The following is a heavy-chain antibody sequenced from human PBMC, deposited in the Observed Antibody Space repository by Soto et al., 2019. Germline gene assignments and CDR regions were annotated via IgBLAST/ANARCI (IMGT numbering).Heavy chain of an antibody. CDR1: GGSISSDY. CDR2: IYYSGST. D-gene: IGHD6-19*01. V-gene: IGHV4-59*01. J-gene: IGHJ4*02. Sequence: SETLSLTCTVSGGSISSDYWSWIRQPPGKGLEWIGYIYYSGSTNYNPSLKSRVTISVDTSKNQFSLKLSSVTAADTAVYYCAKHADSSGWYLNYLDHWGQGALVTVS. CDR3: AKHADSSGWYLNYLDH.